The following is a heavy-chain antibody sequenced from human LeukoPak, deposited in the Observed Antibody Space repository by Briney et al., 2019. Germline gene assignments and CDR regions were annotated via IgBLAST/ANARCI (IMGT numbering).Heavy chain of an antibody. D-gene: IGHD2-21*01. V-gene: IGHV1-2*02. CDR2: INPNSGGT. CDR3: ASPSGDYCGGDCYSNYFDY. Sequence: ASVKVSCKASGYTFTGYYMHWVRQAPGQGLEWMGWINPNSGGTNYAQKFQGRVTMTRDTSISTAYMELSRLRSDDTAVYYCASPSGDYCGGDCYSNYFDYWGQGTLVTVSS. J-gene: IGHJ4*02. CDR1: GYTFTGYY.